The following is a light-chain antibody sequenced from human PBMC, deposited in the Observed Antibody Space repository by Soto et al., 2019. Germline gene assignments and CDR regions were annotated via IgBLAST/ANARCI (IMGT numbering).Light chain of an antibody. J-gene: IGLJ2*01. Sequence: QSALTQPASVSGSPGQSITISCTGTSSDVGGYNYVSWYQQHPGKAPKLMIYEVSNRPSGVSNRFSASKSGNTASLTISGLQAGDEADYYCTSYTSSSSYVVFGGGTKLTVL. CDR2: EVS. CDR1: SSDVGGYNY. CDR3: TSYTSSSSYVV. V-gene: IGLV2-14*01.